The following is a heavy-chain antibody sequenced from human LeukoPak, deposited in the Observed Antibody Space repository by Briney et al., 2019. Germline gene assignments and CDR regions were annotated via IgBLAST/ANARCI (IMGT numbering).Heavy chain of an antibody. D-gene: IGHD3-22*01. CDR3: ATAGYYDSSGYYW. J-gene: IGHJ4*02. CDR2: IYYSGST. V-gene: IGHV4-59*01. Sequence: SETLSLTCTVSGGSISSYYWSWIRQPPGKGLEWIGYIYYSGSTNYNPSLKSRVTISVDTSKNQFSPKLSSVTAADTAVYYCATAGYYDSSGYYWWGQGTLVTVSS. CDR1: GGSISSYY.